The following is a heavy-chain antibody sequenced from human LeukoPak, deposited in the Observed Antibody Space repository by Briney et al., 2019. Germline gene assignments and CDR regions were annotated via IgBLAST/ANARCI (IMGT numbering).Heavy chain of an antibody. V-gene: IGHV3-15*01. D-gene: IGHD3-9*01. Sequence: GGSLRLSCAASGFTFSNAWMSWVRQAPGKGLEWVGRIKSKTDGGTTDYAAPVKGRFTISRDDSKNTLYLQMNSPKTEDTAVYYCTTDAWVAGYYGSYWGRGTLVTVSS. J-gene: IGHJ4*02. CDR3: TTDAWVAGYYGSY. CDR1: GFTFSNAW. CDR2: IKSKTDGGTT.